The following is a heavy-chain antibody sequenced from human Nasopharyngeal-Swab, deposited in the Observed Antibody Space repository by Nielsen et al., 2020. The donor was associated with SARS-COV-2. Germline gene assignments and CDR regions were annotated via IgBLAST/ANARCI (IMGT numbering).Heavy chain of an antibody. CDR2: ISYDGSNK. CDR1: GFTFSRYT. D-gene: IGHD3-22*01. J-gene: IGHJ4*02. CDR3: ASTPLDSSGYYYAFHY. V-gene: IGHV3-30-3*01. Sequence: GESLKISCAASGFTFSRYTMHWVRQAPGKGREWVAVISYDGSNKYYADSVKGRFTISRDISKNTLYLQMNSLRAEDTAVFYCASTPLDSSGYYYAFHYWGRGTLVTVSS.